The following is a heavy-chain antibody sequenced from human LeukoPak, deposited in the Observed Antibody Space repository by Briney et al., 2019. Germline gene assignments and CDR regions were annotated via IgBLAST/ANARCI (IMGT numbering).Heavy chain of an antibody. CDR2: ISFDGSIQ. D-gene: IGHD4-17*01. J-gene: IGHJ4*02. CDR1: GFTFTSYG. CDR3: AIPYGDFVY. V-gene: IGHV3-30*02. Sequence: GGSLRPSCAASGFTFTSYGMHWVRQAPGKGLEWVSFISFDGSIQYYGVSVKGRFTISADNSKNTLFLHMNSLRTEDTAVYYCAIPYGDFVYWGQGMLVTVSS.